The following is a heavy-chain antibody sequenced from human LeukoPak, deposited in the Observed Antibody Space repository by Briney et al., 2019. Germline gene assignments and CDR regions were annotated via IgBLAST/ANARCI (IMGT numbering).Heavy chain of an antibody. J-gene: IGHJ4*02. Sequence: GESLKISCKGSGYSFTSYWIGWARQMTGKGLEWMGIIYPGESDTRYSPSLQGRVTISADKSISTAYLQWSSLKASDTAMYYCARLGATIDYWGQGTLVTVSS. CDR3: ARLGATIDY. CDR1: GYSFTSYW. CDR2: IYPGESDT. D-gene: IGHD1-26*01. V-gene: IGHV5-51*01.